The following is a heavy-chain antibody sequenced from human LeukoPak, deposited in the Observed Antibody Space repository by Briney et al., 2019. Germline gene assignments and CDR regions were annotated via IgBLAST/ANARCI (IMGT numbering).Heavy chain of an antibody. CDR3: ARNRVVGAPNFDY. D-gene: IGHD1-26*01. CDR1: GGSISSYY. CDR2: IYTSGST. J-gene: IGHJ4*02. V-gene: IGHV4-4*07. Sequence: SETLSLTCTVSGGSISSYYWSWIRQPAGKGLEWIGRIYTSGSTNYNPSLKSRVTISLDTSKNQFSLRLTSVTAADTAVYYCARNRVVGAPNFDYWGQGTLVTVLS.